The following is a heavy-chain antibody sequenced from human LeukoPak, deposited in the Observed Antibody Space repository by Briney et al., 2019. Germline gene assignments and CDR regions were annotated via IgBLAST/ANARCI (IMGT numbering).Heavy chain of an antibody. CDR2: INTNSGGT. Sequence: ASVKVSCKASGDTFTGYYMHWVRQAPGQGLEWMGWINTNSGGTNYAQKFQGRVIMTRDTSISTAYMELSRLRADDTAVYYCARVGGYDSRSGYHFDYWGQGTLVTVSS. J-gene: IGHJ4*02. CDR3: ARVGGYDSRSGYHFDY. V-gene: IGHV1-2*02. CDR1: GDTFTGYY. D-gene: IGHD3-3*01.